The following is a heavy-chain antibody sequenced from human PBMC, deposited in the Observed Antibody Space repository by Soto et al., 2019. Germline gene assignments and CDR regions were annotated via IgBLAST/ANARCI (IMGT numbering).Heavy chain of an antibody. CDR1: GVSISSYY. CDR2: IYYSGST. V-gene: IGHV4-59*01. J-gene: IGHJ4*02. Sequence: PSETLSLTCTVSGVSISSYYWSWIRQPPGKGLEWIGYIYYSGSTNYNPSLKSRVTISVDTSKNQFSLKLSSVTAADTAVYYCARGGDGYNFMRLDYWGQGTLVTVSS. D-gene: IGHD5-12*01. CDR3: ARGGDGYNFMRLDY.